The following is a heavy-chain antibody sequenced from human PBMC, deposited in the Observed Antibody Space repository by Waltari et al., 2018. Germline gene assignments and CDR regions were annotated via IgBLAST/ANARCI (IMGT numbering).Heavy chain of an antibody. J-gene: IGHJ4*02. Sequence: QVQLQQWGAGLLKPSETLSLTCAVYGGSFSGYYWSWIRQPPGKGLEWIGEINHSGSTNYNPSLKSRVTISVDTSKNQFSLKLSSVTAADTAAYYCARDEWLVYYFDYWGQGTLVTVSS. CDR2: INHSGST. D-gene: IGHD6-19*01. CDR3: ARDEWLVYYFDY. CDR1: GGSFSGYY. V-gene: IGHV4-34*01.